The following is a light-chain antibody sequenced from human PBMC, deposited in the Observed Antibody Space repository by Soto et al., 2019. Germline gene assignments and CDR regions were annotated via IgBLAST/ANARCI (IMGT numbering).Light chain of an antibody. CDR3: SSYTSSSPFV. CDR1: SNDVGGYNY. Sequence: QSVLTQPASVSVSPGQSITISCTGTSNDVGGYNYVSWYQQHPGKAPQLMIYGVSNRPSGVSNRFSGSKSGNTASLTISGLQAEDEADYYCSSYTSSSPFVLGTGTKVTVL. CDR2: GVS. J-gene: IGLJ1*01. V-gene: IGLV2-14*01.